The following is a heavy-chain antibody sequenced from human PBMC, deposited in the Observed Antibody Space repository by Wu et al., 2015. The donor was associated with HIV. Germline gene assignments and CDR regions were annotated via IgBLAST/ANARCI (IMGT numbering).Heavy chain of an antibody. D-gene: IGHD3-22*01. CDR1: GYSLSELS. CDR2: FDPEKGEI. V-gene: IGHV1-24*01. J-gene: IGHJ4*02. Sequence: QVPLIQSGAEVKKPGASVKVSCKVSGYSLSELSMHWVRQAPAKGLEWLGGFDPEKGEIIYAQKFQGRVTLTEDTSTDTSYMELSSLRSEDTAVYYCARAYSPDSSGYYSRWFSFDYWAREPWSPSPQ. CDR3: ARAYSPDSSGYYSRWFSFDY.